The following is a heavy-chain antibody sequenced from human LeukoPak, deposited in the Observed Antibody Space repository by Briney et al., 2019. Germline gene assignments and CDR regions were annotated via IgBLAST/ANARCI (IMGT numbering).Heavy chain of an antibody. CDR1: GFTVSSNY. J-gene: IGHJ4*02. Sequence: GGSLRLSCAVSGFTVSSNYMSWVRQAPGKGLEWVSVIYSGANTHYADSVKGRFTVSRDNSKNTLYLQINSLRAQDTAVYYCARSGVHGTFDCWGQGTLVTVSS. CDR2: IYSGANT. CDR3: ARSGVHGTFDC. D-gene: IGHD3-10*01. V-gene: IGHV3-53*01.